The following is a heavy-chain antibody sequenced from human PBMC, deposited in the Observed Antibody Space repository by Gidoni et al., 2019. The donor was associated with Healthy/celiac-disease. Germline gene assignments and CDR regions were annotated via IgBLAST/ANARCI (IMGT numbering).Heavy chain of an antibody. J-gene: IGHJ4*02. V-gene: IGHV4-31*03. CDR2: IYYSGST. CDR3: ARSQGGNLYYFDY. Sequence: QVQLQESGPGLVKPSQTLSLTCTVSGGSLSSGGYYWSWIRQHPGKGLQWIGYIYYSGSTYYNPSLKSRVTISVDTSKNQFSLKLSSVTAADTAVYYCARSQGGNLYYFDYWGQGTLVTVSS. CDR1: GGSLSSGGYY. D-gene: IGHD2-21*02.